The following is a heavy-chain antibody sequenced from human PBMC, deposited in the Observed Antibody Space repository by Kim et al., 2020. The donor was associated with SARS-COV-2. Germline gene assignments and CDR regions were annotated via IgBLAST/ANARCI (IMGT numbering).Heavy chain of an antibody. J-gene: IGHJ5*02. CDR1: GGSISGSSYY. V-gene: IGHV4-39*01. CDR2: IYYSGST. CDR3: SRHYLGSAWHP. Sequence: SETLYLTCTVSGGSISGSSYYWGWIRQPPGKGLEWIGSIYYSGSTYYKPSLKSRVTISVDTSKNQFSLKLTSVTAADTAMYYCSRHYLGSAWHPCGQGTLVTVSS. D-gene: IGHD1-1*01.